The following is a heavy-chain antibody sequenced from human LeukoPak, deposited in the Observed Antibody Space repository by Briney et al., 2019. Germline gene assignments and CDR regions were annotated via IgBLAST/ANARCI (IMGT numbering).Heavy chain of an antibody. CDR2: ISAYNGNT. CDR1: GYTFTSYG. CDR3: ARTYSSGYYLPEIVDY. V-gene: IGHV1-18*01. D-gene: IGHD6-19*01. J-gene: IGHJ4*02. Sequence: GASVTVSCTASGYTFTSYGISWVRQAPGQGLEWMGWISAYNGNTNYAQKLQGRVTMTTDTSTSTAYMELRSLRSDDTAVYYCARTYSSGYYLPEIVDYWGQGTLVTVSS.